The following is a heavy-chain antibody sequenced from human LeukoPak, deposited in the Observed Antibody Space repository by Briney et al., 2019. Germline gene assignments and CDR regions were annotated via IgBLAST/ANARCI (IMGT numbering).Heavy chain of an antibody. CDR1: GYTFTSYG. Sequence: ASVKVSCKASGYTFTSYGISWVRQAPGQGLEWMGWISAYNGNTNYAQKLQGRVTMTRDTSTSTVYMELSSLRSEDTAVYYCARVYSSSRVEYGMDVWGQGTTVTVSS. CDR2: ISAYNGNT. J-gene: IGHJ6*02. D-gene: IGHD6-6*01. CDR3: ARVYSSSRVEYGMDV. V-gene: IGHV1-18*01.